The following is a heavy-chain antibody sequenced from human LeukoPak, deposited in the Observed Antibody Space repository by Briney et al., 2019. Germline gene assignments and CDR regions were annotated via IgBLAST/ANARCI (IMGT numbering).Heavy chain of an antibody. CDR2: IYYSGST. CDR1: GGSITSSSYY. V-gene: IGHV4-39*07. J-gene: IGHJ6*02. D-gene: IGHD4-11*01. CDR3: ARTRGYSNPLGYYYYGMDV. Sequence: PSETLSLTCTVSGGSITSSSYYWGWIRQPPGKGLEWIGSIYYSGSTNYNPSLKSRVTISVDTSKNQFSLKLSSVTAADTAVYYCARTRGYSNPLGYYYYGMDVWGQGTTVTVSS.